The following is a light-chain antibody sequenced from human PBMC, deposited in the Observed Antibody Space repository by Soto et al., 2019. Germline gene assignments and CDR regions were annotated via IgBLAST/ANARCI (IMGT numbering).Light chain of an antibody. J-gene: IGKJ1*01. CDR3: HQYGSSPRT. CDR1: QSVSSSY. V-gene: IGKV3-20*01. CDR2: GAS. Sequence: EIALTQSPGTLSLSPGERATLSCRASQSVSSSYLAWYQQKPGQAPRLLIYGASSRATGIPDRFSGSGSGTDFTLTISRLEPEDFAVYYCHQYGSSPRTFGQGTKVDIK.